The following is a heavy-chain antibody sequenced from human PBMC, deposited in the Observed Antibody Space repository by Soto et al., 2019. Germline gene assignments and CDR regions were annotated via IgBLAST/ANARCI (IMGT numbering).Heavy chain of an antibody. Sequence: QVQLQQWGAGLLKPSETLSLTCAVYGGSFSGYYWSWIRQPPGKGLEWIGEINHSGSTNYNPSLKSRVTRSVDTSKNQFSLKLRSVTAADTAVYYCARGLSARDDAFDIWGQGTMVTVSS. CDR3: ARGLSARDDAFDI. CDR2: INHSGST. J-gene: IGHJ3*02. V-gene: IGHV4-34*01. CDR1: GGSFSGYY.